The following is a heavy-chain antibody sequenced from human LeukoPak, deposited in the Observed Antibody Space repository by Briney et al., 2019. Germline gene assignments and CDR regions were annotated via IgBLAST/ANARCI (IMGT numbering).Heavy chain of an antibody. J-gene: IGHJ4*02. CDR3: ARDPLNLVYGSGWRYYFDY. V-gene: IGHV1-2*02. D-gene: IGHD6-19*01. Sequence: ASVKVSCKASGYTFTGYYMHWVRQAPGQGLEWMGWINPNSGGTNYAQKFQGRVTMTRDTSISTAYMELSRLRSDDTAVYYCARDPLNLVYGSGWRYYFDYWGQGTLVTVSS. CDR2: INPNSGGT. CDR1: GYTFTGYY.